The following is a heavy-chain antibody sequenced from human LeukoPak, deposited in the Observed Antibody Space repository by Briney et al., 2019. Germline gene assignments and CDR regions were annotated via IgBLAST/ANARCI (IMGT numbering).Heavy chain of an antibody. D-gene: IGHD1-26*01. CDR3: AKSGGYGLIDK. J-gene: IGHJ4*02. Sequence: PGGSLRLSCAASGFTFSSYSMNWVRQPPGKGLEWIGNIYYTGSTYYNVSLNSRVTISIDTSKNLFSLRLNSMTAADTAVYYCAKSGGYGLIDKWGQGTLVTVSS. V-gene: IGHV4-59*04. CDR1: GFTFSSYSMN. CDR2: IYYTGST.